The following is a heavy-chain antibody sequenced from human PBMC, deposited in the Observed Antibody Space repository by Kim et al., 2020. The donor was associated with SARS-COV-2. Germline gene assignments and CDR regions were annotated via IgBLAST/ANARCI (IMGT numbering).Heavy chain of an antibody. D-gene: IGHD6-13*01. CDR3: ARFSIAAAVNWFDP. V-gene: IGHV3-30*02. Sequence: AESVKGRFTSYRDNSKNTLYLQMNSLRAEDTAVYYCARFSIAAAVNWFDPWGQGTLVTVSS. J-gene: IGHJ5*02.